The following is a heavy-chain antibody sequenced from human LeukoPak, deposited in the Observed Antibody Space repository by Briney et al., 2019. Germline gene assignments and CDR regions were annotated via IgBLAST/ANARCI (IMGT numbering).Heavy chain of an antibody. Sequence: ASVKVSCKASGYTFTGYYMHWVRQAPGQGLEWMGWINPNSGGTNYAQKFQGRVTMTRDTSISIAYMELSRLRSDDTAVYYCARDVDTAMVFDYWGQGTLVTVSS. J-gene: IGHJ4*02. V-gene: IGHV1-2*02. CDR3: ARDVDTAMVFDY. D-gene: IGHD5-18*01. CDR1: GYTFTGYY. CDR2: INPNSGGT.